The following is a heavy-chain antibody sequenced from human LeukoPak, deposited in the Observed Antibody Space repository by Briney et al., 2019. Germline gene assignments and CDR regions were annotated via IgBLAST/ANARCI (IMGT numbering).Heavy chain of an antibody. CDR2: ISGSGGST. D-gene: IGHD2-21*02. Sequence: GGSLRLSCAASGFTFSSYAMSWVRQAPGKGLEWVSAISGSGGSTYYADSVKGRFTISRDNSKNTLYLQMNSLGAEDTAVYYCARYCGRDCYFFDYWGQGTLVTVSS. V-gene: IGHV3-23*01. J-gene: IGHJ4*02. CDR3: ARYCGRDCYFFDY. CDR1: GFTFSSYA.